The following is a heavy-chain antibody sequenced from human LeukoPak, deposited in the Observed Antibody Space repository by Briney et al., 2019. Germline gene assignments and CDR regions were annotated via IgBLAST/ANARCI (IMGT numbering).Heavy chain of an antibody. CDR3: ARPLESATGTDWFDP. Sequence: GASVKVSCKASGYTFTSYGISWVRQATGQGLEWMGWMNPNSGNTGYAQKFQGRVTMTRNTPISTAYMELSSLRSEDTAVYYCARPLESATGTDWFDPWGQGTLVTVSS. V-gene: IGHV1-8*02. CDR1: GYTFTSYG. J-gene: IGHJ5*02. D-gene: IGHD1-1*01. CDR2: MNPNSGNT.